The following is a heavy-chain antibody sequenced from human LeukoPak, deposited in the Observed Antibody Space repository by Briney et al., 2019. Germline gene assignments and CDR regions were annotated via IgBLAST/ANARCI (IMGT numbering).Heavy chain of an antibody. CDR3: ARGPISGGSWSDY. CDR2: INPNSGGT. CDR1: GYTFTGYY. D-gene: IGHD2-15*01. Sequence: ASVKVSCKASGYTFTGYYMHWGRQAPGQGLEWMGWINPNSGGTNYAQKFQGRVTMTRDTSISTAYMELSRLRSDDTAVYYCARGPISGGSWSDYWGQGTLVTVSS. J-gene: IGHJ4*02. V-gene: IGHV1-2*02.